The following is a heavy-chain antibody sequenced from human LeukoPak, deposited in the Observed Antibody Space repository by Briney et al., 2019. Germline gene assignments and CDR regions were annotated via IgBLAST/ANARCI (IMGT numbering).Heavy chain of an antibody. V-gene: IGHV3-33*01. CDR2: IWYDGSNK. D-gene: IGHD3-3*01. CDR3: ARGTADFWSTLDY. CDR1: GFTFSSYG. J-gene: IGHJ4*02. Sequence: GGPLRLSCAASGFTFSSYGMHWVRQAPGKGLEWVAVIWYDGSNKYYADSVKGRFTISRDNSKNTLYLQMNSLRAEDTAVYYCARGTADFWSTLDYWGQGTLVTVSS.